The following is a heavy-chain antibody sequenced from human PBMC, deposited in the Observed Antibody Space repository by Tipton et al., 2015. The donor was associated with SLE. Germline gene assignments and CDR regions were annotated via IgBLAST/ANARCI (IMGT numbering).Heavy chain of an antibody. CDR2: IYYTGTTT. CDR3: VKRGGWWYFDL. V-gene: IGHV4-39*07. D-gene: IGHD6-19*01. Sequence: TLSLTCTVSGGSVSSSSKYWAWIRQPPGKGLEWIESIYYTGTTTYYNSFLKSRVTMSVDTSKNQFSLRLTSVIAADTAVYYCVKRGGWWYFDLWGRGTLVTVSS. J-gene: IGHJ2*01. CDR1: GGSVSSSSKY.